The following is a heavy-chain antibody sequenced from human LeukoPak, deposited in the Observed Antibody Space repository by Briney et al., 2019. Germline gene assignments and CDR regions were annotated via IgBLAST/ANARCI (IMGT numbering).Heavy chain of an antibody. J-gene: IGHJ4*02. V-gene: IGHV3-21*01. CDR1: GFTFSSYG. Sequence: GGSLRLSCAASGFTFSSYGMNWVRQAPGKGLEWVSSISSSSSYIYYADSVKGRFTISRDNAKNSLYLQMNSLRAEDTAVYYCARDPRDDFWSGPDWGQGTLVTVSS. CDR2: ISSSSSYI. CDR3: ARDPRDDFWSGPD. D-gene: IGHD3-3*01.